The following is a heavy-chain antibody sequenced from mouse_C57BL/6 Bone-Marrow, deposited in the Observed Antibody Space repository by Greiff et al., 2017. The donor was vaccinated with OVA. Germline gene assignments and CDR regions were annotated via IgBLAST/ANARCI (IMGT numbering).Heavy chain of an antibody. J-gene: IGHJ2*01. Sequence: VHVKQSGAELVRPGASVKLSCTASGFNIKDDYMHWVKQRPEQGLEWIGWIDPENGDTEYASKFQGKATITADTSSNTAYLQLSSLTSEDTAVYYCTTGWFFDYWGQGTTLTVSS. CDR1: GFNIKDDY. V-gene: IGHV14-4*01. D-gene: IGHD3-3*01. CDR2: IDPENGDT. CDR3: TTGWFFDY.